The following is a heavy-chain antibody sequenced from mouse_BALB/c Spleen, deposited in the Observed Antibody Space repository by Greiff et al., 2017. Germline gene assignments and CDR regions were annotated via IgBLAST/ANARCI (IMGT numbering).Heavy chain of an antibody. J-gene: IGHJ4*01. CDR3: ARWGDPHYYAMDY. CDR2: ISYSGST. CDR1: GYSITSDYA. Sequence: EVKLVESGPGLVKPSQSLSLTCTVTGYSITSDYAWNWIRQFPGNKLEWMGYISYSGSTSYNPSLKSRISITRDTSKNQFFLQLNSVTTEDTATYYCARWGDPHYYAMDYWGQGTSVTVSS. V-gene: IGHV3-2*02.